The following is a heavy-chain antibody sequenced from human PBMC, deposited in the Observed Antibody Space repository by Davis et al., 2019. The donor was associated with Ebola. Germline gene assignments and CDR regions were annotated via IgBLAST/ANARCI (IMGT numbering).Heavy chain of an antibody. D-gene: IGHD3-16*01. CDR1: GFSFTHYA. CDR3: ARDRPLDFFFGDYYGMDV. V-gene: IGHV3-23*01. Sequence: GESLKISCAVSGFSFTHYAMHWVRQAPGKGLEWLSAISGGGVNTFYAVSVKGRFTISRDNAKNSLFLQMNSLRAEDTAVYYCARDRPLDFFFGDYYGMDVWGQGTTVTVSS. J-gene: IGHJ6*02. CDR2: ISGGGVNT.